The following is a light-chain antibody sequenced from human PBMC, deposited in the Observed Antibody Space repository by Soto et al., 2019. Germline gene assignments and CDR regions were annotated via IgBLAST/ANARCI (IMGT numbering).Light chain of an antibody. CDR2: EVN. CDR1: SSDVGTFNY. Sequence: QSALTQPPSXXXXXXXXXXXXCTGTSSDVGTFNYVSWYQQHPGKAPKLVIYEVNKRPSGVPDRFSGSKSDNTASLTVSGLQAEDEADYYCSSYAASNSLLFGGGTKLTVL. J-gene: IGLJ2*01. CDR3: SSYAASNSLL. V-gene: IGLV2-8*01.